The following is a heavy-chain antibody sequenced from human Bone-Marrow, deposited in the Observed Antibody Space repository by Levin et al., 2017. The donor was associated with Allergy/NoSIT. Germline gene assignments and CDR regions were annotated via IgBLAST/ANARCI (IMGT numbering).Heavy chain of an antibody. D-gene: IGHD6-13*01. V-gene: IGHV1-2*02. J-gene: IGHJ4*02. CDR3: ARSAAGSSSWYYY. CDR1: GYTFTDYY. Sequence: ASVKVSCEASGYTFTDYYVHWVRQAPGQGLEWMGWINPNIGDTKYSEKFQDRVTMTRDTSINTAYLELTGLRFDDTAVYYCARSAAGSSSWYYYWGQGTLVTVSS. CDR2: INPNIGDT.